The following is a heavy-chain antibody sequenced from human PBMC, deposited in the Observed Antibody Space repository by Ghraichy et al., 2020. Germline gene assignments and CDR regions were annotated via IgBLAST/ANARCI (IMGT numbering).Heavy chain of an antibody. CDR1: GGSINSYY. CDR3: ARAQRGYSYGPFDY. D-gene: IGHD5-18*01. Sequence: SETLSLTCTVSGGSINSYYWSWIRQPPGKGLEWIGYISYSGSTNYNPSLKSRVTISVDTSKNQFSLTLSSVTAADTAVYYCARAQRGYSYGPFDYWGQGTLVTVSS. V-gene: IGHV4-59*01. J-gene: IGHJ4*02. CDR2: ISYSGST.